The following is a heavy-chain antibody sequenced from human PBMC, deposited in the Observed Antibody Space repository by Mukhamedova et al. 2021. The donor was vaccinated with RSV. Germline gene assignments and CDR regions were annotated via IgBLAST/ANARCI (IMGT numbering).Heavy chain of an antibody. Sequence: GLEWVSAISGSGGSTYYADSVKGRFTISRDNSKNTLYLQMNSLRAEDTAVYYCAKDLGYCSSTSCSTGYYYYYGMDVWGQGTTVT. D-gene: IGHD2-2*02. CDR3: AKDLGYCSSTSCSTGYYYYYGMDV. CDR2: ISGSGGST. V-gene: IGHV3-23*01. J-gene: IGHJ6*02.